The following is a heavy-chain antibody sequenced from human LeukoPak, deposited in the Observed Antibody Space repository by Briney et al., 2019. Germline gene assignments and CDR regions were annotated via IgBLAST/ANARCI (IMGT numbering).Heavy chain of an antibody. CDR1: GYTFTSHD. J-gene: IGHJ6*03. V-gene: IGHV1-18*01. CDR3: VKDGYNYGHRYYYYYMDV. D-gene: IGHD5-24*01. Sequence: ASVKVSCKASGYTFTSHDINWVRQATGQGLEWMGWMNPNSGNTNYAQKLQGRVTMTTDTSTSTAYMELRSLRSDDTAVYYCVKDGYNYGHRYYYYYMDVWGKGTTVTISS. CDR2: MNPNSGNT.